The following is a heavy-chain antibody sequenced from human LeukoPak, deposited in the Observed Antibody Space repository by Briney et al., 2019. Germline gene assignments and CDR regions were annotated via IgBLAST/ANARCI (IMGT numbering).Heavy chain of an antibody. CDR1: GYTLSKLS. D-gene: IGHD1-26*01. Sequence: ASVKVSCKAPGYTLSKLSIHWVRQPSGKGLEWMGGFDPEDGETIYAQKFQGRVTMTEDTSTDTAYMELSSLRSEDTAVYYCATETSPGRLDYWGQGTLVTVSS. CDR3: ATETSPGRLDY. CDR2: FDPEDGET. J-gene: IGHJ4*02. V-gene: IGHV1-24*01.